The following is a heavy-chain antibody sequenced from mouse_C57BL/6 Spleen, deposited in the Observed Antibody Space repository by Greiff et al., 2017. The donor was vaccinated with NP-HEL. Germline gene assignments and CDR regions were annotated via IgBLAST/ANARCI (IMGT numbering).Heavy chain of an antibody. CDR3: ARHDYGFAY. V-gene: IGHV5-6*02. J-gene: IGHJ3*01. CDR2: ISSGGSYT. CDR1: GFTFSSYG. Sequence: DVKLVESGGDLVKPGGSLKLSCAASGFTFSSYGMSWVRQTPDKRLEWVATISSGGSYTYYPDSVKGRFTISRDNAKNTLYLQMSSLKSEDTAMYYCARHDYGFAYWGQGTLVTVSA. D-gene: IGHD2-4*01.